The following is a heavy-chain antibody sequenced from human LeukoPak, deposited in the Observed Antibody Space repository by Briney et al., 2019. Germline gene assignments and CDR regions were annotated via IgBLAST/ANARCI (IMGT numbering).Heavy chain of an antibody. V-gene: IGHV1-69*13. D-gene: IGHD6-19*01. J-gene: IGHJ3*02. CDR1: GGTFSSYA. CDR2: IIPIFGTA. CDR3: ARGSRGWAPYDAFDI. Sequence: SVKVSCKASGGTFSSYAISWVRQAPGQGLEWMGGIIPIFGTANYAQKFQGGVTITADESTSTAYMELSSLRSEDTAVYYCARGSRGWAPYDAFDIWGQGTMVTVSS.